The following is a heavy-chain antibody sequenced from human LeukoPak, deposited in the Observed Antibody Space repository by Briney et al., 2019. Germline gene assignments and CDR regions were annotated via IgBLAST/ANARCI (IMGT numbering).Heavy chain of an antibody. D-gene: IGHD4-17*01. CDR1: GFTFSSYS. CDR3: ARDNGDSRIWNAFDY. CDR2: ISSSSSYI. Sequence: GGSLRLSCAASGFTFSSYSMNWVRQAPGKGLEWVSSISSSSSYIYYADSVKGRFTISRDNAKNSLYLQMNSLRAEDTAVYYCARDNGDSRIWNAFDYWGQGTLDTVSS. V-gene: IGHV3-21*01. J-gene: IGHJ4*02.